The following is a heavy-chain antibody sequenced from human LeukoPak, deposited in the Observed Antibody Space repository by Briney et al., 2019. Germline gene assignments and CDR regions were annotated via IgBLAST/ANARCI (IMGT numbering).Heavy chain of an antibody. CDR2: ISYDGSNK. CDR3: AKGHIVGATTDAFDI. J-gene: IGHJ3*02. V-gene: IGHV3-30*18. CDR1: GFTFSSYG. Sequence: GGSLRLSCAAPGFTFSSYGMHWVRQAPGKGLEWVAVISYDGSNKYYADSVKGRFTISRDNSKNTLYLQMNSLRAEDTAVYYCAKGHIVGATTDAFDIWGQGTMVTVSS. D-gene: IGHD1-26*01.